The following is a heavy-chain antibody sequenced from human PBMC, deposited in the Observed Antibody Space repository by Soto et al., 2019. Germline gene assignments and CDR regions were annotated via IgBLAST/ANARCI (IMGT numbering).Heavy chain of an antibody. CDR2: IYSSGST. CDR1: GGSIISASYS. J-gene: IGHJ5*02. Sequence: LSLTCAVSGGSIISASYSWNWIRQSPGRGLEWIGHIYSSGSTYYNPSLKSRVSISVDTSNNQFSLKLTSVTAADTAVYFCAREDAARIERWFDAWGQGILVTVSS. CDR3: AREDAARIERWFDA. D-gene: IGHD6-6*01. V-gene: IGHV4-31*11.